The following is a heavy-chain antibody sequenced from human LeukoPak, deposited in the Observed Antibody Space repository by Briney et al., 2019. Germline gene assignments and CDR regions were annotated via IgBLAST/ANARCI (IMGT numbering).Heavy chain of an antibody. CDR1: GFTFSSYG. CDR3: ARDTKSYYDILTGTFDS. V-gene: IGHV3-30*02. CDR2: IRYDGSNK. Sequence: GGSLRLSCAASGFTFSSYGMHWVRQAPGKGLECMAFIRYDGSNKYYADFVKGRFTISRDNAKNSLYLQMDSMRAEDTAVYYCARDTKSYYDILTGTFDSWGQGTLVTVSS. D-gene: IGHD3-9*01. J-gene: IGHJ4*02.